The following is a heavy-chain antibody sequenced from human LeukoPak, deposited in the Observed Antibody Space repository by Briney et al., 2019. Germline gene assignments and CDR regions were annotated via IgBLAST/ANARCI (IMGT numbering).Heavy chain of an antibody. D-gene: IGHD6-13*01. CDR3: AVWIAAAGRGFDY. Sequence: PSETLSLTCTVSGGSISSSSYYWGWIRQPPGNGLEWIGRIYYSGSTYCNPSLKSRLTISVDTSKTQFSLKLSSVTPADTAVYYCAVWIAAAGRGFDYWGQGTLVTVSS. CDR2: IYYSGST. J-gene: IGHJ4*02. V-gene: IGHV4-39*01. CDR1: GGSISSSSYY.